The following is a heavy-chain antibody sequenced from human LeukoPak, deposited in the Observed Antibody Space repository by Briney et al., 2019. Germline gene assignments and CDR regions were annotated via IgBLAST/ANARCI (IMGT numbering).Heavy chain of an antibody. V-gene: IGHV4-39*01. CDR3: ARHAEYNSGWHFYLDH. Sequence: SETLSLTCTVSGVSTTNGIYYWAWIRQPPGKGLEWIGSVHNVGSTYYNLSLRSRVTMSIDTSKNQFSLRLNSVTAADTSVYYCARHAEYNSGWHFYLDHWGQGILVTVSS. J-gene: IGHJ4*02. CDR1: GVSTTNGIYY. D-gene: IGHD6-19*01. CDR2: VHNVGST.